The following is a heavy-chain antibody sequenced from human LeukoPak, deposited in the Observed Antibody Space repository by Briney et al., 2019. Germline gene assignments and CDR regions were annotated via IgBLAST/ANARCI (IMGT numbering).Heavy chain of an antibody. J-gene: IGHJ4*02. CDR3: ARAGSSGWYVNY. D-gene: IGHD6-19*01. Sequence: SQTLSLTCTVSGGSISSGDYYWSWIRQPPGKGLEGIGYIYYSGSTYYNPSLKSRVTISVDTSKNQFSLKLSSVTAADTAVYYCARAGSSGWYVNYWGQGTLVTVSS. CDR1: GGSISSGDYY. V-gene: IGHV4-30-4*08. CDR2: IYYSGST.